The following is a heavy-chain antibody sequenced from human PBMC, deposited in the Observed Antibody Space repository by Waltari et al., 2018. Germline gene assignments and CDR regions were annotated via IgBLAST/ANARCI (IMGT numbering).Heavy chain of an antibody. CDR2: INHSGST. V-gene: IGHV4-34*01. J-gene: IGHJ4*02. D-gene: IGHD3-22*01. CDR1: GGSFSGYY. Sequence: QVQLQQWGAGLLKPSETLSLTCAVYGGSFSGYYWSWIRQPPGKGLEWIEEINHSGSTNYNPSLKSRITISVDTSKNQFSLKLSSVTAADTAVYYCARGRYYDSSGYLFDHWGQGTLVTVSS. CDR3: ARGRYYDSSGYLFDH.